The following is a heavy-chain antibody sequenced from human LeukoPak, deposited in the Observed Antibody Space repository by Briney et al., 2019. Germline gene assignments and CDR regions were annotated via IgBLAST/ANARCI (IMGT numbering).Heavy chain of an antibody. J-gene: IGHJ6*02. CDR2: IYYSGST. V-gene: IGHV4-59*08. Sequence: SPSETLSLTCTVSGGSISSYYWSWIRQPPGKGLEWIGYIYYSGSTNYNPSLKSRVTISVDTSKNQFSLKLSSVTAADTAVYYCARHRDESYYYYGMDVWGQGTTVTVSS. CDR1: GGSISSYY. CDR3: ARHRDESYYYYGMDV.